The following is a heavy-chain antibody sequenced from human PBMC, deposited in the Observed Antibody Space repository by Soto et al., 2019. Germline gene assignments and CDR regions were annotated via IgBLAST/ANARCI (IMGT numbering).Heavy chain of an antibody. CDR3: ARGATYYYYGMDV. V-gene: IGHV3-53*04. D-gene: IGHD5-12*01. CDR2: IYSGGST. Sequence: EVQLVESGGGLVQTGGSLRLSCAASGFTVSSNYMSWVRQAPGKGLEWVSVIYSGGSTYYADSVKGRFTIARHNSKNTLYLQMNSLRAEDTAVYYCARGATYYYYGMDVWGQGTTVTVSS. CDR1: GFTVSSNY. J-gene: IGHJ6*02.